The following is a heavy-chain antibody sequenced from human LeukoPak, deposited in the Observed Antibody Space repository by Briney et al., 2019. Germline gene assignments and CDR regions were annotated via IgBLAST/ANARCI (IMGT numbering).Heavy chain of an antibody. D-gene: IGHD4/OR15-4a*01. CDR3: ARDVHGALDF. V-gene: IGHV3-7*01. CDR2: IRGDAGDK. J-gene: IGHJ4*02. CDR1: GFTFSRYW. Sequence: GGSLRLSCAASGFTFSRYWMAWVRQAPGKGLEWVANIRGDAGDKGYADSARDRFTISRDNGKNSLYLQMNSLTAEDTAVYYCARDVHGALDFWGQGTLVVVSS.